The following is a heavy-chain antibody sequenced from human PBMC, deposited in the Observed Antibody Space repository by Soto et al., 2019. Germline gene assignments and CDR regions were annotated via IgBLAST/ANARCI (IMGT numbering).Heavy chain of an antibody. CDR3: ARDLGVYDFWRGYYGDAFDH. Sequence: SVKVSCKAAGGPFISYAIIWVRQAPGQGLEWMGGIIPIFGTANYAQKFQCRVTITADKSTSTAYMELSSLRSEDTAAYYCARDLGVYDFWRGYYGDAFDHWGQGTLVTVSS. J-gene: IGHJ5*02. D-gene: IGHD3-3*01. V-gene: IGHV1-69*06. CDR1: GGPFISYA. CDR2: IIPIFGTA.